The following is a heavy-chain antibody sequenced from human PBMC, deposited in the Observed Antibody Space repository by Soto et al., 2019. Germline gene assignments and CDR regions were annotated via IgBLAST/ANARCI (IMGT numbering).Heavy chain of an antibody. D-gene: IGHD6-19*01. J-gene: IGHJ6*02. CDR1: GGTFSSYA. CDR3: ARSAGTKALYYYYGMDV. V-gene: IGHV1-69*13. Sequence: GASVKVSCKASGGTFSSYAISWVRQAPGQGLEWMGGIIPIFGTANYAQKFQGRVTITADESTSTAYMELSSLRSEDTAVYYCARSAGTKALYYYYGMDVWGQGTTVT. CDR2: IIPIFGTA.